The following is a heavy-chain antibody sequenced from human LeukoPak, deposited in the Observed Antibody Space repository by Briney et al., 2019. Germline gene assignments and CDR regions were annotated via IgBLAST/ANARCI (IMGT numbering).Heavy chain of an antibody. Sequence: SETLSLTCTVSGASISSHYWSWIRQPAGKGLEWIGRIYTSGSTNYNPSLKSRVTISVDTSKNQFSLKLSSVTAADTAVYYCARDWARCGGDCYHHWGQGTLVTVSS. V-gene: IGHV4-4*07. CDR2: IYTSGST. CDR3: ARDWARCGGDCYHH. CDR1: GASISSHY. J-gene: IGHJ1*01. D-gene: IGHD2-21*02.